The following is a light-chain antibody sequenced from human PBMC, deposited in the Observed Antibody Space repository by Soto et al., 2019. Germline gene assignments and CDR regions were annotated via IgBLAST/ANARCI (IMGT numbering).Light chain of an antibody. CDR3: GTWDSSLSGAVV. CDR2: DND. Sequence: QSVLTQPPSVSAAPGQKVTISCSGTSSNIGRNYVAWYQQLPGTAPKLLIHDNDKRPPGIPDRFSGSKSGSSATLGITGLQTGDEADYYCGTWDSSLSGAVVFGEGTKVTVL. V-gene: IGLV1-51*01. CDR1: SSNIGRNY. J-gene: IGLJ2*01.